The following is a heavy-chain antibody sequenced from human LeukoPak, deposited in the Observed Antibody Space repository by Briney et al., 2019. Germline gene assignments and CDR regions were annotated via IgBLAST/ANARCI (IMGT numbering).Heavy chain of an antibody. CDR3: ASSDGLPPHSDSSYDVFDY. CDR2: IYHSGRT. J-gene: IGHJ4*02. D-gene: IGHD5-12*01. Sequence: PSETLSLTCTVSGYSISSGYYWGWIRQPPGKGLEWIGSIYHSGRTNYNPSLKSRVTISLDKSKNHFSLNLSSVTAADTALYYCASSDGLPPHSDSSYDVFDYWGQGTLVTVSS. CDR1: GYSISSGYY. V-gene: IGHV4-38-2*02.